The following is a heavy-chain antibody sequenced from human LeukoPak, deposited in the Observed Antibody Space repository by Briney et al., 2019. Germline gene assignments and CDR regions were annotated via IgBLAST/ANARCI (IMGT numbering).Heavy chain of an antibody. D-gene: IGHD2-15*01. V-gene: IGHV4-59*08. J-gene: IGHJ4*02. Sequence: SETLSLTCTVSGGSISSYYWSWIRQPPGKGLEWIGYIYHSGSTNCNPSLRSRVTISVDTSKNQFSLKLSSVTAADTAVYYCARRTLVVVAAYDYWGQGTLVTVSS. CDR1: GGSISSYY. CDR2: IYHSGST. CDR3: ARRTLVVVAAYDY.